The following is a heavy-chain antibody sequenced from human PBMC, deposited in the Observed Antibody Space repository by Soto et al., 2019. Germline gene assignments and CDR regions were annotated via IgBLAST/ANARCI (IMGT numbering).Heavy chain of an antibody. CDR1: GFTFSNAW. Sequence: EVQLVESGGGLVKPGGSLRLSCAASGFTFSNAWMSWVRQAPGKGLEWVGRIKSKTDGGTTDYAAPVKGRFTISRDDSKNTLYLQMNSLKTEDTAVYYCTTAPGFVDIVATKRFDYWGQGTLVTVSS. J-gene: IGHJ4*02. D-gene: IGHD5-12*01. CDR3: TTAPGFVDIVATKRFDY. CDR2: IKSKTDGGTT. V-gene: IGHV3-15*01.